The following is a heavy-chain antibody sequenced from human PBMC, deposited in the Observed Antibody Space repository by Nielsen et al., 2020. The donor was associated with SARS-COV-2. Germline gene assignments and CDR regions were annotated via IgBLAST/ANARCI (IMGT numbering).Heavy chain of an antibody. J-gene: IGHJ6*02. V-gene: IGHV4-34*01. CDR1: GGSFSGYY. CDR2: INHSGST. CDR3: AGEPRGYYYDTSGVNGEYFFGMDV. Sequence: SETLSLTCAVYGGSFSGYYWSWIRQPPGKGLEWIGEINHSGSTNYNPSLKSRVTISLDTSKNQFSLRLSSATAADTAVYYCAGEPRGYYYDTSGVNGEYFFGMDVWGQGTTVTVSS. D-gene: IGHD3-22*01.